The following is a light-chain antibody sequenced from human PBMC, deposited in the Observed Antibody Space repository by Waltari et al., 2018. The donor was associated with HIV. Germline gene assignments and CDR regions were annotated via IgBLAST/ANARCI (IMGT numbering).Light chain of an antibody. Sequence: DIGMTQSQAPLAVSLGGRATINCKLSQSVYHSYNENYYLCWHQQKPGQPPHLLNYWSSNRASGVPDRFSGSGSGTDFTLTISGLQAEDVAVYYSQQYYRTPTFGGGTKVEI. CDR3: QQYYRTPT. CDR1: QSVYHSYNENYY. CDR2: WSS. V-gene: IGKV4-1*01. J-gene: IGKJ4*01.